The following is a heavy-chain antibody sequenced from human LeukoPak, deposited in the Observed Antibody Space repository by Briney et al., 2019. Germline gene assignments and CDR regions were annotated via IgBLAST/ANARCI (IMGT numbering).Heavy chain of an antibody. Sequence: GGSLRLSCAASGFTFSNGMSWVRPAPGKGLEWVSAISGNGDSTYYADSVKGRFTISRDNSKNTLYLQMNSLRAEDTAVYYCATWTIAVADCWGQGTLVTVSS. CDR3: ATWTIAVADC. J-gene: IGHJ4*02. CDR1: GFTFSNG. CDR2: ISGNGDST. V-gene: IGHV3-23*01. D-gene: IGHD6-19*01.